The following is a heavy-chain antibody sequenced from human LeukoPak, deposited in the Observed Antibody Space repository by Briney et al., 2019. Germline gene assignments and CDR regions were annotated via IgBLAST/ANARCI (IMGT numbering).Heavy chain of an antibody. D-gene: IGHD6-19*01. Sequence: GGSLRLSCAASGFTFSSYGMHWVRQAPGKGLEWVAVIWYDGSNKYYADSVKGRFTISRDNSKNTLYLQMNSLRAEDTAVYYCAREGIAVAGPFDYWGQGTLVTVSS. J-gene: IGHJ4*02. CDR2: IWYDGSNK. V-gene: IGHV3-33*01. CDR1: GFTFSSYG. CDR3: AREGIAVAGPFDY.